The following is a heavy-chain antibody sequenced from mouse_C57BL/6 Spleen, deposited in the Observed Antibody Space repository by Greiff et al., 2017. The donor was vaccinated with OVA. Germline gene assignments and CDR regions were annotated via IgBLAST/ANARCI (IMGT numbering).Heavy chain of an antibody. D-gene: IGHD2-2*01. CDR2: IDPSDSYT. V-gene: IGHV1-50*01. CDR3: ARIRDGYGGFAY. CDR1: GYTFTSYW. J-gene: IGHJ3*01. Sequence: QVQLQQPGAELVKPGASVKLSCKASGYTFTSYWMQWVKQRPGQGLGWIGEIDPSDSYTNYTQKFKGKATLTVDTSSSTAYMQLSSLTSEDAAVYYCARIRDGYGGFAYWGQGTLVTVSA.